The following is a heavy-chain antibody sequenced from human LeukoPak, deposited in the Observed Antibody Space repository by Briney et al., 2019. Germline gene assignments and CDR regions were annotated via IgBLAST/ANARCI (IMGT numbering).Heavy chain of an antibody. D-gene: IGHD6-13*01. CDR2: ISSSGGST. Sequence: GGSLRLSCAASGFTFSTYTMHWVRQAPGKGLEYVSAISSSGGSTYYANSVKGRFSISRDNSKNTLNLQMGSLRAEDIAVYYCARGYSSSWYGANNYYNGLDVWGQGTTVTVSS. V-gene: IGHV3-64*01. CDR1: GFTFSTYT. CDR3: ARGYSSSWYGANNYYNGLDV. J-gene: IGHJ6*02.